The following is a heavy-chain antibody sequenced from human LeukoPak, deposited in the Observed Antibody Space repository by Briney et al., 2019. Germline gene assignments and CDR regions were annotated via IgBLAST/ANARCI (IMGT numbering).Heavy chain of an antibody. CDR3: AKKPDYDYGDYFYSRFDY. J-gene: IGHJ4*02. V-gene: IGHV3-23*01. CDR1: GFTFSSYA. D-gene: IGHD4-17*01. CDR2: ISGSGGST. Sequence: TGGSLRLSCAASGFTFSSYAMSWVSQAPGKGLEWVSAISGSGGSTYYADSVKGRFTISRDNSKNTLYLQMNSLRAEDTAVYYCAKKPDYDYGDYFYSRFDYWGQGTLVTVSS.